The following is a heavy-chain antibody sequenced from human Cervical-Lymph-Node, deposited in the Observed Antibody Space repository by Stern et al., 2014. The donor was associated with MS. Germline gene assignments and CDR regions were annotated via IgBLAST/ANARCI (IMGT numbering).Heavy chain of an antibody. V-gene: IGHV4-59*01. CDR1: GGCFSSYY. CDR2: IYSSGST. Sequence: VHLVESGPGLVKPSETLSLTCTVSGGCFSSYYWRWIRQPPGKGLEWIGDIYSSGSTTYNPSLTSRVTISVDTSKNQFSLKLSSVTAADTAVYYCARLGGIAAAGDWFDPWGQGTLVTVSS. J-gene: IGHJ5*02. CDR3: ARLGGIAAAGDWFDP. D-gene: IGHD6-13*01.